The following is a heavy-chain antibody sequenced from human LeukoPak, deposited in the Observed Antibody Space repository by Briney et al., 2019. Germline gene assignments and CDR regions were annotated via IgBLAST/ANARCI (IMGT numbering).Heavy chain of an antibody. Sequence: GESLKISCKASGYTSTNYCIGCGCDMPRKGVECVGVIYPGDSDTRYSPSFQGQVTISADKSINTAYLQWSSLKASDTAMYYCATLLTTVTPFDYWGQGTLVTVSS. D-gene: IGHD4-17*01. CDR1: GYTSTNYC. CDR3: ATLLTTVTPFDY. CDR2: IYPGDSDT. V-gene: IGHV5-51*01. J-gene: IGHJ4*02.